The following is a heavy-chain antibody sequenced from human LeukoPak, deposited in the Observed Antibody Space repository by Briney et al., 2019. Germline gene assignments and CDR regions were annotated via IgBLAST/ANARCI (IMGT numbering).Heavy chain of an antibody. CDR2: INPNSGAT. CDR1: GYTFTAYY. V-gene: IGHV1-2*06. Sequence: ASVKVSCEASGYTFTAYYMHWVRQAPGQGLEWMGRINPNSGATNYAQNFQGRVSMTRDTSISTACMELSRLRSDDTAVYYCLITGTSQPFDYWGQGTLVTVSS. CDR3: LITGTSQPFDY. J-gene: IGHJ4*02. D-gene: IGHD1-7*01.